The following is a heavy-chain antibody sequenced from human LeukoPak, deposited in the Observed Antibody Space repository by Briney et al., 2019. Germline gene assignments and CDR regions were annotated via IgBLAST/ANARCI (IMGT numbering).Heavy chain of an antibody. D-gene: IGHD3-10*01. CDR3: ARDPYRGYYGAYYYYYMDV. CDR2: ITSSSSYI. J-gene: IGHJ6*03. Sequence: WGSLRLSGAASGFTFSSYNMNWVRQGPGKGLEWVSSITSSSSYIYYADSVKGRFTISRDNAKSSLYLQVNSLRAEDTAVYYCARDPYRGYYGAYYYYYMDVWGKGTTVTISS. V-gene: IGHV3-21*01. CDR1: GFTFSSYN.